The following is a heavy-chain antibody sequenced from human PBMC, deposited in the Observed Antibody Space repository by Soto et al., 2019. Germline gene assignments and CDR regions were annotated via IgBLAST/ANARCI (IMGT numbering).Heavy chain of an antibody. Sequence: PSETLSLTCTVSGGSISSYYWSWIRQPPGKGLEWIGYIYYSGSTNYNPSLKSRVTISVDTSKNQFSLKLSSVTAADTAVYYCARDYPVGATRYYYYGMDVWGQGTTVTVSS. V-gene: IGHV4-59*01. D-gene: IGHD1-26*01. CDR2: IYYSGST. CDR1: GGSISSYY. CDR3: ARDYPVGATRYYYYGMDV. J-gene: IGHJ6*02.